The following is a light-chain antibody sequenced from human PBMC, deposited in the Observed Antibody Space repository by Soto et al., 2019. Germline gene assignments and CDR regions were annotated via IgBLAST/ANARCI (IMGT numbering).Light chain of an antibody. CDR2: EVS. CDR1: SSDVGAYNY. Sequence: QSALTQPASVSGSPGQSITISCTGTSSDVGAYNYVYWYQQHPGKAPKLMIFEVSDRPSGVSNRFSGSKSGNTASLTISGLQAEEEADYYCSSYTSSNTLVFGGGTKLTVL. J-gene: IGLJ2*01. CDR3: SSYTSSNTLV. V-gene: IGLV2-14*01.